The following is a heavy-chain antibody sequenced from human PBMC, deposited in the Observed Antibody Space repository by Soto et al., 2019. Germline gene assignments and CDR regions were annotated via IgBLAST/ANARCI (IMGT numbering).Heavy chain of an antibody. J-gene: IGHJ5*02. Sequence: VQLVQSGAEVKKPGASVKVSCKASGYTFTSYGISWVRQAPGQGLEWMGWISAYNGNTNYAQKLQGRVTMTTDTPPSTAHMELRSLRSDDTAGYYCVREEYSSGRGWFDPWVQGTLVTVSS. V-gene: IGHV1-18*01. CDR1: GYTFTSYG. CDR2: ISAYNGNT. D-gene: IGHD6-19*01. CDR3: VREEYSSGRGWFDP.